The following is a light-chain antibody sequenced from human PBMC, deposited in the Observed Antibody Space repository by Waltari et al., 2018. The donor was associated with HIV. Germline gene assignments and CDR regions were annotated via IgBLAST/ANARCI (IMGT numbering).Light chain of an antibody. J-gene: IGLJ2*01. CDR1: ASANNK. V-gene: IGLV3-10*01. Sequence: SYELTQPPSVSVSPGQTARSTCSGDASANNKAYSYQHKSGQATGLVIDEVRKQPSGVPEKLSGCSSGTIATLTISGAQVEDEADYYCYSTDSRANRSSVFGGETKLSVL. CDR3: YSTDSRANRSSV. CDR2: EVR.